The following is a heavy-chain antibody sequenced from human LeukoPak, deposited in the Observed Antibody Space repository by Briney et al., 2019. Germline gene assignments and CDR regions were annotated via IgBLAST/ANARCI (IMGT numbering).Heavy chain of an antibody. V-gene: IGHV3-23*01. D-gene: IGHD3-10*01. CDR1: GFTFSSYA. CDR3: AKSLWFGELVVYLQDY. Sequence: SGGSLRLSCAASGFTFSSYAMSWVRQAPGKGLEWVSAISGSGGSTYYADSVKGRFTISRDNSKNTLYLQMNSLRAEDTAVYYCAKSLWFGELVVYLQDYWGQGTLVTVSS. J-gene: IGHJ4*02. CDR2: ISGSGGST.